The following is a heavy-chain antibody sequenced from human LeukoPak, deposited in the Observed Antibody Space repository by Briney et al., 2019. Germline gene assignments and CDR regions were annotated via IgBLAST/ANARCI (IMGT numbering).Heavy chain of an antibody. CDR2: IYTSGST. D-gene: IGHD3-10*01. Sequence: PSETLSLTCTVSGGSISSYYWSWIRQPAGKGLEWIGRIYTSGSTNYNPSLKSRVTMSVDTSKNQFSLKLSSVTAADTAVYYCARVYYYGSGSYPYYYYMDVWGKGTTVTISS. CDR3: ARVYYYGSGSYPYYYYMDV. J-gene: IGHJ6*03. CDR1: GGSISSYY. V-gene: IGHV4-4*07.